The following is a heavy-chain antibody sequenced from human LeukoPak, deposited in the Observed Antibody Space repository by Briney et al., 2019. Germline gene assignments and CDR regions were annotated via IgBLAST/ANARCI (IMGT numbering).Heavy chain of an antibody. CDR1: GFTVSRNY. CDR3: ARDQDYYYYYYMDV. V-gene: IGHV3-66*02. CDR2: TYSGGTT. Sequence: SGGSLRLSCAASGFTVSRNYMSWVRQAPGKGLEWVSVTYSGGTTYYADSVKGRFTISRDNSKNTLYLQMNSLRSEDTAVYYCARDQDYYYYYYMDVWGKGTTVIVSS. J-gene: IGHJ6*03.